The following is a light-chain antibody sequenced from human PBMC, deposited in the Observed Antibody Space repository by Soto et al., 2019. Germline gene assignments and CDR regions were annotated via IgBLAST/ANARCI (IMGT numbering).Light chain of an antibody. V-gene: IGLV2-14*01. J-gene: IGLJ2*01. CDR1: SSDVGGYDY. CDR2: EVS. CDR3: SSYTGSGIML. Sequence: QSALTQPPSASGSPGQSVTISCTGTSSDVGGYDYVSWYQQHPGKAPNLMIYEVSDRPSGVSNRFSGSKSGNTASLTISGLQAEDEADYYCSSYTGSGIMLFGGGTKLTVL.